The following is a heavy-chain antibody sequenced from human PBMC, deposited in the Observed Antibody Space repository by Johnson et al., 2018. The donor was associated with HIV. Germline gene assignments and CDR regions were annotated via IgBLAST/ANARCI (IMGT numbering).Heavy chain of an antibody. D-gene: IGHD6-13*01. CDR1: GFTFEDYG. CDR2: INWNGGK. J-gene: IGHJ3*02. CDR3: ARDLPWSSSWESDAFDI. V-gene: IGHV3-20*04. Sequence: GGSLRLSCAASGFTFEDYGMSWVREAPGKGLEWVSGINWNGGKDYASSGKGRFTISRSNSKNSLYLQMNSLRAEDTAVYYCARDLPWSSSWESDAFDIWGQGTMVTVSS.